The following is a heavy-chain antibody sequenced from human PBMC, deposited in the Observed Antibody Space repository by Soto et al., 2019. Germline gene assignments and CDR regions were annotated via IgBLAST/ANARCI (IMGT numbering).Heavy chain of an antibody. V-gene: IGHV1-69*13. Sequence: SVKLTSKAPGGTSSSNAISWARPATGQGLEWMGGIIPIFGTANYAQKFPGRVTITADESTSTAYMELSSLRSEDTAVYYCADLLDTAMPNSERYGMDVWGQGTTVTVSS. J-gene: IGHJ6*02. CDR1: GGTSSSNA. D-gene: IGHD5-18*01. CDR2: IIPIFGTA. CDR3: ADLLDTAMPNSERYGMDV.